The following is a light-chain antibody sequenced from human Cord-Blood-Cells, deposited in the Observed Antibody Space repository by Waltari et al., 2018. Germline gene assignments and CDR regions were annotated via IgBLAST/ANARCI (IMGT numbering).Light chain of an antibody. CDR2: DVS. CDR3: SSYTSSSTFV. V-gene: IGLV2-14*01. Sequence: QSALTQPASVSGSPGQSIPISCTGTSSDVGGYNYVSWYQQHPGKAPKLMIYDVSKRPAGVSNLSSGSKSGNTASLTISGLQAEDEADYYCSSYTSSSTFVFGTGTKVTVL. CDR1: SSDVGGYNY. J-gene: IGLJ1*01.